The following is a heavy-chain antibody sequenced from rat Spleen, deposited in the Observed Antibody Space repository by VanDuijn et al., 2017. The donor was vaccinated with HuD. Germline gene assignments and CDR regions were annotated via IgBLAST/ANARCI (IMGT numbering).Heavy chain of an antibody. CDR1: GFSLSNYG. CDR3: TSPFRWFAY. V-gene: IGHV2-13*01. Sequence: QVLLQESGPGLVQPSQTLSLTCTVSGFSLSNYGVIWVRQPPGKGLDWMGVIWGNGDTNYRSALKSRLSISRDTSKSQVFLKMNSLQTEDTAIYFCTSPFRWFAYWGQGTLVTVSS. J-gene: IGHJ3*01. CDR2: IWGNGDT.